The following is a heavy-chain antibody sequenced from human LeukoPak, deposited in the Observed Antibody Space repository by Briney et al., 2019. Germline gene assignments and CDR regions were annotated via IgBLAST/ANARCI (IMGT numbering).Heavy chain of an antibody. Sequence: SETLSLTCTVSGYSISSGYSWGWIRQPPGEGLEWIASIYHGGTTYYNPSLKSRVTISVDTSKNQFSLKLRSVTAADTAVYYCAGHLGHLSSMSWVDSWGQGTLVTVS. D-gene: IGHD2-2*01. V-gene: IGHV4-38-2*02. CDR3: AGHLGHLSSMSWVDS. J-gene: IGHJ4*02. CDR2: IYHGGTT. CDR1: GYSISSGYS.